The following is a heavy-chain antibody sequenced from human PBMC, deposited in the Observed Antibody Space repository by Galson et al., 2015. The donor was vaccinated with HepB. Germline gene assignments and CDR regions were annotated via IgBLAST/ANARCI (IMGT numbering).Heavy chain of an antibody. CDR2: IIPTFGTA. Sequence: SVKVSCKASGGTFSSYAICWVRQAPEQGLEWMGGIIPTFGTANYAQKFQGRVTITADESTSTAYMELSSLRSEDTAVYYCARGRYYYGSGSYYGSAGYYYMDVWGKGTTVTVSS. V-gene: IGHV1-69*13. J-gene: IGHJ6*03. D-gene: IGHD3-10*01. CDR3: ARGRYYYGSGSYYGSAGYYYMDV. CDR1: GGTFSSYA.